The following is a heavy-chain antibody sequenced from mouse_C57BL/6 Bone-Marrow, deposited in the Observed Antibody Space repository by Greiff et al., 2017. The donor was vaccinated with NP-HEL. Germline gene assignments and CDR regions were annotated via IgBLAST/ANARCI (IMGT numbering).Heavy chain of an antibody. D-gene: IGHD2-3*01. J-gene: IGHJ2*01. Sequence: QVQLKQPGAELVMPGASVKLSCKASGYTFTSYWMHWVKQRPGQGLEWIGEIDPSDSYTNYNQKFKGKSTLTVDKSSSTAYMQLSSLTSEDSAVYYCARGVTLFDYWGQGTTLTVSS. CDR1: GYTFTSYW. V-gene: IGHV1-69*01. CDR2: IDPSDSYT. CDR3: ARGVTLFDY.